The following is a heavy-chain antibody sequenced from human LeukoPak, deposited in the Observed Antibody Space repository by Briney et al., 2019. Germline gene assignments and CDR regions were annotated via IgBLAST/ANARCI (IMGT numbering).Heavy chain of an antibody. V-gene: IGHV3-33*01. CDR1: GFTFGGYG. Sequence: PGGPLRLSCAGSGFTFGGYGMHWFRQTPGKGLEWVAVIAYDGSRAFYADSVKGRLTISRDNSKNTMSVQMDDLRAEDTAVYYCTRYNNDHFDYWGQGTLVTVSS. D-gene: IGHD1-14*01. CDR3: TRYNNDHFDY. CDR2: IAYDGSRA. J-gene: IGHJ4*02.